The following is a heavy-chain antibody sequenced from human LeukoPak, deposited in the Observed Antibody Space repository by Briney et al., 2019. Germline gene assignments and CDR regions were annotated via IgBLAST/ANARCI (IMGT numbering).Heavy chain of an antibody. CDR2: IYYSGST. J-gene: IGHJ5*02. V-gene: IGHV4-59*02. CDR1: GGSVNSYY. D-gene: IGHD3-3*01. CDR3: ARGGLRFSVNWFDP. Sequence: SETLSLTCTVSGGSVNSYYWSWIRQPPGKGLEWIGYIYYSGSTNYNPSLKSRVTISVDTSKNQFSLKLSSVTAADTAVYYCARGGLRFSVNWFDPWGQGTLVTVSS.